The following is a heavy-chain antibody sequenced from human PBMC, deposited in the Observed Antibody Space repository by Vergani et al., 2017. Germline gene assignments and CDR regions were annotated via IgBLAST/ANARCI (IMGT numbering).Heavy chain of an antibody. CDR2: INPNSGGT. CDR1: GYTFTGYY. D-gene: IGHD2-15*01. J-gene: IGHJ6*03. Sequence: QVQLVQSGAEVKKPGASVKVSCKASGYTFTGYYMHWVRQAPGQGLEWMGWINPNSGGTNYAQKFQGRVTMTRDTSISTAYMELSRLRSDDTAVYYCASGGDCSGGSCYGFYYYYMDVWGKGTTVTVSS. CDR3: ASGGDCSGGSCYGFYYYYMDV. V-gene: IGHV1-2*02.